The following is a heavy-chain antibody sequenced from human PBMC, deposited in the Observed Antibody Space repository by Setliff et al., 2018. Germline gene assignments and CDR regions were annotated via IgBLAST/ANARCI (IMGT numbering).Heavy chain of an antibody. Sequence: PSETLSLTCAVSGYSISSGYYWGWIRQPPGKGLEWIGSIYHSGSTYYNQYLKCRVTISVDTSKNQFSLKLNSVTAADMAVYYCAREQWLDPPCYYDMDVWAQGTTVTVSS. D-gene: IGHD6-19*01. V-gene: IGHV4-38-2*02. CDR3: AREQWLDPPCYYDMDV. J-gene: IGHJ6*02. CDR1: GYSISSGYY. CDR2: IYHSGST.